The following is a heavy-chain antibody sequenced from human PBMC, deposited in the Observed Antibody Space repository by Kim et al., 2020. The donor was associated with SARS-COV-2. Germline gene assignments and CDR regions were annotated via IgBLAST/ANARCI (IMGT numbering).Heavy chain of an antibody. J-gene: IGHJ4*02. CDR3: ARTGITGTTIDY. V-gene: IGHV1-18*01. Sequence: NYAQKLQGRVTMTTDTSTSTAYMELRSLRSDDTAVYYCARTGITGTTIDYWGQGTLVTVSS. D-gene: IGHD1-20*01.